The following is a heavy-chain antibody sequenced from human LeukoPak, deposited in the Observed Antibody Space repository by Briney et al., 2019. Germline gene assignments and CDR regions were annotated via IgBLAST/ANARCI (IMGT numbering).Heavy chain of an antibody. D-gene: IGHD3-22*01. CDR2: IWYDGSNK. CDR1: GFTFSAYG. Sequence: GGSLRLSCAASGFTFSAYGMHWVRQAPGTGLEWVALIWYDGSNKYYADSVKGRFTISRDNSKNTLYLQMSSLRAEDTAVYYCARAQDPLLYYSDNSGYYYNLDYWGQGTLVTVSS. J-gene: IGHJ4*02. V-gene: IGHV3-33*01. CDR3: ARAQDPLLYYSDNSGYYYNLDY.